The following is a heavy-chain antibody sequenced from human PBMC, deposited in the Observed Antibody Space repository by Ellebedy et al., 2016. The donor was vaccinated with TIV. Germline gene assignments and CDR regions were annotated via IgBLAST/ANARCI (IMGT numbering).Heavy chain of an antibody. D-gene: IGHD3-10*01. CDR2: IYKDGGT. V-gene: IGHV3-66*01. Sequence: PGGSLRLSCAASGFTVNSYFMSWVRQAPGKGLEWVSIIYKDGGTNYTDSVLGRFTISRDSSEHTLYLQMDSLRAEDTAVYYCARDPGGGGNYGDNWFDPWGQGTLVTVSS. J-gene: IGHJ5*02. CDR1: GFTVNSYF. CDR3: ARDPGGGGNYGDNWFDP.